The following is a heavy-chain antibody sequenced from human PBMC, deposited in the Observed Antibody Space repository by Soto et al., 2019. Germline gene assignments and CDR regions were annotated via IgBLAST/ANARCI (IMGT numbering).Heavy chain of an antibody. CDR3: ARDGRIAVAGAYYYGMDV. V-gene: IGHV4-59*01. CDR2: IYYSGST. D-gene: IGHD6-19*01. J-gene: IGHJ6*02. Sequence: SETLSLTCTVSGGSISSYYWSWIRQPPGKGLEWIGYIYYSGSTNYNPSLKSRVTKSVDTSKNQFSLKLSSVTAADTAVYYCARDGRIAVAGAYYYGMDVWGQGTTVTVSS. CDR1: GGSISSYY.